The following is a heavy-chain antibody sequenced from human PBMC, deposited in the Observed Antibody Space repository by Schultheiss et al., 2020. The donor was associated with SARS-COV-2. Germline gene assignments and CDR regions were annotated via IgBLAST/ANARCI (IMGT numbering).Heavy chain of an antibody. J-gene: IGHJ5*02. CDR3: ARENGYYYDSSGDGNWFDP. V-gene: IGHV1-18*03. CDR1: GYTFTSYG. Sequence: ASVKVSCKASGYTFTSYGISWVRQAPGQGLEWMGWISAYNGNTNYAQKLQGRVTMTTDTSTSTAYMELSSQRSEDIDVYYCARENGYYYDSSGDGNWFDPWGQGTLVTVSS. CDR2: ISAYNGNT. D-gene: IGHD3-22*01.